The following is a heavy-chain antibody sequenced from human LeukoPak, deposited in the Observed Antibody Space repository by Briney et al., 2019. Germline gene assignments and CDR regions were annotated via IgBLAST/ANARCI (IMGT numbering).Heavy chain of an antibody. D-gene: IGHD2-21*01. CDR2: IYYSGST. CDR3: ARRRWGLLFPFDY. J-gene: IGHJ4*02. CDR1: GGSISSSSYY. V-gene: IGHV4-39*01. Sequence: SEILSLTCTVSGGSISSSSYYWGWIRQPPGKGLEWIGSIYYSGSTYYNPSLKSRVTISVDTSKNQFSLKLSSVTAADTAVYYCARRRWGLLFPFDYWGQGTLVTVSS.